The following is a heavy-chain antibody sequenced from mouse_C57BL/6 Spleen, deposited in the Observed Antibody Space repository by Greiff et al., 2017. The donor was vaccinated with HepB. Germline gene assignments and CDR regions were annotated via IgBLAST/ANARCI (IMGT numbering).Heavy chain of an antibody. CDR2: INPSNGGT. D-gene: IGHD2-4*01. CDR1: GYTFTSYW. CDR3: ARGDYDAWYFDV. J-gene: IGHJ1*03. V-gene: IGHV1-53*01. Sequence: VQLQQPGTELVKPGASVKLSCKASGYTFTSYWMHWVKQRPGQGLEWIGNINPSNGGTNYNEKFKSKATRTVDKASSTAYMQLSSLTAEDSAVDYCARGDYDAWYFDVWGTGTTVTVSS.